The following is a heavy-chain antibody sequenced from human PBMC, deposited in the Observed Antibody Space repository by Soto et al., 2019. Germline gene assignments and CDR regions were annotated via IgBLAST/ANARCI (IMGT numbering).Heavy chain of an antibody. CDR1: GFSISDYY. V-gene: IGHV3-11*06. CDR3: ARSESPPKVISFFDS. CDR2: ISQSYSYT. Sequence: GGSLRLSCAASGFSISDYYMSWIRQAPGKGLEWLAYISQSYSYTNYADSVKGRFTISRDNANDSVYLQMNSLRADDSAIYYCARSESPPKVISFFDSWGQGALVTVSS. J-gene: IGHJ4*02. D-gene: IGHD3-22*01.